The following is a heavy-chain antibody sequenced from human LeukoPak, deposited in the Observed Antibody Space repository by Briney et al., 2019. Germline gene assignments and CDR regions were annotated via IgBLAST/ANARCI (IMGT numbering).Heavy chain of an antibody. D-gene: IGHD4-23*01. CDR3: ARIFLSVVAPKRWFDP. J-gene: IGHJ5*02. CDR2: ISAYNGNT. V-gene: IGHV1-18*01. CDR1: GYTFTSYG. Sequence: ASVKVSCKASGYTFTSYGISWVRQAPGQGLEWMGWISAYNGNTNYAQKLQGRVTMTTDTSTSTAYMEMRSLRSDDTAVYYCARIFLSVVAPKRWFDPWGQGTLVTVSS.